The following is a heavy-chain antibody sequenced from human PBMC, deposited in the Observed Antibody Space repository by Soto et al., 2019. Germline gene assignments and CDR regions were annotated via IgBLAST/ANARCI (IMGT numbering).Heavy chain of an antibody. V-gene: IGHV1-69*06. CDR2: IIPIFGTA. D-gene: IGHD6-13*01. J-gene: IGHJ5*02. CDR1: GGTFSSYA. Sequence: QVQLVQSGAEVKKPGSSVKVSCKASGGTFSSYAISWVRQAPGQGLEWMGGIIPIFGTANYAQKFQGRVTITADNSTSTAYMELSSLTSEDTAVYYCARDHHSSSWYHCFDPWGQGTLVTVSS. CDR3: ARDHHSSSWYHCFDP.